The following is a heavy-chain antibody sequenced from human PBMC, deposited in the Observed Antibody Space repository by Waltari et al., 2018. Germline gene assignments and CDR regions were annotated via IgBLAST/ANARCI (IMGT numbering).Heavy chain of an antibody. Sequence: QVQLVQSGAEVREPGSSVKVSCKAFGGSFSSSATTGVRQAPGQGLEWWGGIIPISGKGRYAQGLQGRCTITADEPTSTAYMFLSILTSEDTAVYYCARGAATVSRYLFDYWGQGTLVTVSS. V-gene: IGHV1-69*01. CDR3: ARGAATVSRYLFDY. J-gene: IGHJ4*02. CDR1: GGSFSSSA. D-gene: IGHD4-17*01. CDR2: IIPISGKG.